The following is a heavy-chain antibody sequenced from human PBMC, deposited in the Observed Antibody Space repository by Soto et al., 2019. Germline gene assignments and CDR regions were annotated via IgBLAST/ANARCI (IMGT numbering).Heavy chain of an antibody. CDR1: GGSISSSSYY. V-gene: IGHV4-39*01. Sequence: SETLSLTCTVSGGSISSSSYYWGWIRQPPGKGLEWIGSIYYSGSTYYNPSLKSRVTISVDTSKNQFSLKLSSVTAADTAVYYCARRSRSYGYDMGPEFDPWGQGTLVTVSS. D-gene: IGHD5-18*01. CDR2: IYYSGST. J-gene: IGHJ5*02. CDR3: ARRSRSYGYDMGPEFDP.